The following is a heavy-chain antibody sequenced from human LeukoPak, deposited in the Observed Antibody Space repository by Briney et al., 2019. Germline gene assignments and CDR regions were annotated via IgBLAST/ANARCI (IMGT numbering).Heavy chain of an antibody. Sequence: PGRSLRLSCAASGFTFSCCAIHWVRQAPGRGLEWVAVISSDENTKFYADSVKGRFTVYRDNSKKTVWLQMNSLRAEDTAVYYCARIPLGSDYDFWSGYDYWGQGTLVTVSS. V-gene: IGHV3-30-3*01. J-gene: IGHJ4*02. CDR3: ARIPLGSDYDFWSGYDY. CDR1: GFTFSCCA. D-gene: IGHD3-3*01. CDR2: ISSDENTK.